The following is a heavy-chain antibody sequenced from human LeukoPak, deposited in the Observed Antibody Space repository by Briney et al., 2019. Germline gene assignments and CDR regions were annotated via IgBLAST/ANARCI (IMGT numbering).Heavy chain of an antibody. J-gene: IGHJ6*02. CDR2: IYYSGST. CDR1: GGSISSYY. Sequence: SETLSLTCTVSGGSISSYYWSWIRQPPGKGLEWIGYIYYSGSTNYNPSLKSRVTISVDTSKNQFSLKLSSVTAADTAVHYCARDGSAYPYYYYYGMDVWGQGTTVTVSS. CDR3: ARDGSAYPYYYYYGMDV. V-gene: IGHV4-59*01. D-gene: IGHD6-6*01.